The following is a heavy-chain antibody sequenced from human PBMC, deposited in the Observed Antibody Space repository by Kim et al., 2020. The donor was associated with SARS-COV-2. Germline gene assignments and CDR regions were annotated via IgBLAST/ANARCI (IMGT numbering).Heavy chain of an antibody. D-gene: IGHD1-26*01. CDR2: ISYDGSNK. CDR3: AEDLGASLGYYYGMNV. Sequence: GGSLRLACAASGFTFSSYGMHWVRQAPGKGLEWVAVISYDGSNKYYADSVKGRFTISRDNSKNTLYLQMNSLRAEDTAVYYCAEDLGASLGYYYGMNVWGKGTAVTVAS. J-gene: IGHJ6*04. CDR1: GFTFSSYG. V-gene: IGHV3-30*18.